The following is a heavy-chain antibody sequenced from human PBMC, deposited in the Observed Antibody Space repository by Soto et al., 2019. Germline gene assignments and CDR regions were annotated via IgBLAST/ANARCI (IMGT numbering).Heavy chain of an antibody. CDR1: GFTFSSYE. CDR2: ISSSDNTI. V-gene: IGHV3-48*03. CDR3: ARAPRNYYYYGMDV. Sequence: GSLRLSCAASGFTFSSYEMNWVRQAPGKGLEWFSYISSSDNTIYYADSVRGRFTISRENAKNSLYLQMNSLRAEDTAICYCARAPRNYYYYGMDVWGQGTTVTVSS. J-gene: IGHJ6*02.